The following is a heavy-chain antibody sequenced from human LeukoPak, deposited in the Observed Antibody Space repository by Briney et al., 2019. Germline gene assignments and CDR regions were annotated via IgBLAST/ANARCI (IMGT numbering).Heavy chain of an antibody. Sequence: PSETLSLTCTVSGGSISSSSYYWGWIRQPPGEGLEWIGSIYYSGSTYYNPSLKSRVTISVDTSKNQFSLKLSSVTAADTAVYYCARLSVVPAAHYYYGMDVWGQGTTVTVSS. V-gene: IGHV4-39*01. CDR3: ARLSVVPAAHYYYGMDV. D-gene: IGHD2-2*01. CDR2: IYYSGST. CDR1: GGSISSSSYY. J-gene: IGHJ6*02.